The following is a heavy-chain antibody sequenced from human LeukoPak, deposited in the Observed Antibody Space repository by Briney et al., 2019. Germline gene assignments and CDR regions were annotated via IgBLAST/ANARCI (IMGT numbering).Heavy chain of an antibody. Sequence: GGSLRLSCAASGFTFSSYWMSWVRQAPGKGLEWVANIKQDGSEKYYVDSVKGRFTISRDNAKNSLYLQMNSLRAEDTAVYYCARGVNDFWSGAFKYYFDYWGQGTLVTVSS. CDR1: GFTFSSYW. CDR2: IKQDGSEK. D-gene: IGHD3-3*01. V-gene: IGHV3-7*01. J-gene: IGHJ4*02. CDR3: ARGVNDFWSGAFKYYFDY.